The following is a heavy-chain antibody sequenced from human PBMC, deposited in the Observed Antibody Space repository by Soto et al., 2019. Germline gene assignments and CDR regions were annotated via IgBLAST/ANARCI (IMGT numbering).Heavy chain of an antibody. D-gene: IGHD1-26*01. J-gene: IGHJ4*02. CDR3: ARKKVGHSTPSDF. CDR1: GVSISRGGNY. V-gene: IGHV4-31*03. Sequence: PSETVSLTCSVSGVSISRGGNYWGWIRQHPGKGLEWIGYMHYDGSTFHNPSLQSRVTISSDTSKNQFSLKVRSVTATDTAVYYRARKKVGHSTPSDFWGQGTRVTVSS. CDR2: MHYDGST.